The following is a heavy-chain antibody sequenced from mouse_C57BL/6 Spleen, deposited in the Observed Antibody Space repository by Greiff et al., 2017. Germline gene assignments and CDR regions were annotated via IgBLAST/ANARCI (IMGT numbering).Heavy chain of an antibody. CDR2: ISNGGGST. CDR3: ARGTTQSPDY. Sequence: EVQLVEPGGGLVQPGGSLKLSCAASGFTFSDYYMYWVRQTPEKRLEWVAYISNGGGSTYYPDTVKGRFTITRDNAKNTLYLQISRLKSEDTAVYYCARGTTQSPDYWGQGTTLTVSS. CDR1: GFTFSDYY. V-gene: IGHV5-12*01. J-gene: IGHJ2*01. D-gene: IGHD3-2*02.